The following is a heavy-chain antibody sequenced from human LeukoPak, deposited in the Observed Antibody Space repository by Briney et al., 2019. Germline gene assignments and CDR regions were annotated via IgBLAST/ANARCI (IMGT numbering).Heavy chain of an antibody. CDR1: GFTFSSYA. V-gene: IGHV3-64D*06. D-gene: IGHD2-2*01. Sequence: PGGSLRLSCSASGFTFSSYAMHWVRQAPGKGLEYISATSSNGGSTYYADSVKGRFTISRDNSKNTLYLQMSSLRAEDTAVYYCVKDPRIVVVPAAIGWFDPWGQGALVTVSS. CDR2: TSSNGGST. CDR3: VKDPRIVVVPAAIGWFDP. J-gene: IGHJ5*02.